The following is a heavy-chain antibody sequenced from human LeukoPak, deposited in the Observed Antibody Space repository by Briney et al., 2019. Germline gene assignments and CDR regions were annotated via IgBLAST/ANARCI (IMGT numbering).Heavy chain of an antibody. D-gene: IGHD3-22*01. CDR1: GGTFSSYA. CDR3: ARPSTHYDSSGYYHHDAFDI. Sequence: SVKVSCKASGGTFSSYAISWVRQAPGQGLEWMGRIIPILGIANYAQKFQGRVTITADKSTGTAYMELSSLRSEDTAVYYCARPSTHYDSSGYYHHDAFDIWGQGTMVTVSS. J-gene: IGHJ3*02. CDR2: IIPILGIA. V-gene: IGHV1-69*04.